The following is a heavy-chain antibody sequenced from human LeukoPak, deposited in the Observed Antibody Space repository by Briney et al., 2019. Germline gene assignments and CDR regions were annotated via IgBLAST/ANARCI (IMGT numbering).Heavy chain of an antibody. D-gene: IGHD6-19*01. Sequence: GASVKVSCKASGYTFTSYAMHWVRQAPGQRLELMGWINAGNGNTKYSQKFQGRVTITRDTSASTAYMELSSLRSEDTAVYYCAPLGIAVAGGGYWGQGTLVTVSS. CDR1: GYTFTSYA. CDR2: INAGNGNT. J-gene: IGHJ4*02. V-gene: IGHV1-3*01. CDR3: APLGIAVAGGGY.